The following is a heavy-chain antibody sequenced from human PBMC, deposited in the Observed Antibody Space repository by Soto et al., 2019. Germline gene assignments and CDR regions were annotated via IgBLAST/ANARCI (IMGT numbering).Heavy chain of an antibody. CDR2: IYYTGST. Sequence: QVQLQESGPGLVKPSQTLSLTCTVSGGSITSGPYYWSWIRQHPGKGLEWIGYIYYTGSTYSNPSLESRITMSVDTSKNQFSLKLRSVTAADTAVYYCARVFGDYVGWFDPWGQGTLVTVSS. CDR1: GGSITSGPYY. CDR3: ARVFGDYVGWFDP. D-gene: IGHD4-17*01. J-gene: IGHJ5*02. V-gene: IGHV4-31*03.